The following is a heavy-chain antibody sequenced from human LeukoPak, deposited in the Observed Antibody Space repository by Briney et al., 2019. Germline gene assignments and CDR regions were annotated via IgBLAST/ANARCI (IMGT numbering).Heavy chain of an antibody. Sequence: WIRPPPGKGLEWVGFIRSKGYGGTTEYVASVKDRFTISRDDSKSIAYLQMNSLKTEDTAVYYCTRGGMSHYWGQGTLVTVSS. V-gene: IGHV3-49*02. CDR2: IRSKGYGGTT. J-gene: IGHJ4*02. CDR3: TRGGMSHY.